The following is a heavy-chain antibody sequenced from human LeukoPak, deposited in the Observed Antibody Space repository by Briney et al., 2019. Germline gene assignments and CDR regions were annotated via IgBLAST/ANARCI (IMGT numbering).Heavy chain of an antibody. V-gene: IGHV1-46*01. CDR1: GDTFSSYY. Sequence: ASVKVSCKASGDTFSSYYMHWVRQAPGQGLEWMGIITPSGDSTNYAQKFQGGVTMTRDTSTSTVYMELSSLRSEDTAVYYCAREGFHGRELFPTFDYWGQGTLVTVSS. D-gene: IGHD3-10*01. CDR2: ITPSGDST. J-gene: IGHJ4*02. CDR3: AREGFHGRELFPTFDY.